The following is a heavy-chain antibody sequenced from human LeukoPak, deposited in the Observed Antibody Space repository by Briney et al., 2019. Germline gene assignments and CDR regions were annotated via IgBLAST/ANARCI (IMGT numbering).Heavy chain of an antibody. V-gene: IGHV3-7*01. J-gene: IGHJ4*02. Sequence: GGSLRLSCAASGFTFSNYWMSWVRQAPGKGLEWVANIKQDGSEKYYVGSVKGRFTIPRDNAKNSLYLQMNSLRAEDAAVYYCARDLPDYWGQGTLVTVSS. CDR2: IKQDGSEK. CDR1: GFTFSNYW. CDR3: ARDLPDY.